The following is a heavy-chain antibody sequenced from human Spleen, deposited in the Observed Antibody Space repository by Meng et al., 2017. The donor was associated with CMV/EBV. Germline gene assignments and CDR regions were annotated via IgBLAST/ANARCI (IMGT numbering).Heavy chain of an antibody. CDR3: AKFPLSSTWYIAAPDY. V-gene: IGHV3-74*01. J-gene: IGHJ4*02. CDR2: ISSEGTTT. Sequence: GGSLRLSCAASGFTFSNYWVHWVRQAPGKGLVWVSRISSEGTTTTYADSVKGRFTISRDNAKNTLYLQMNSLRAEDTAVYYCAKFPLSSTWYIAAPDYWGQGTLVTVSS. D-gene: IGHD6-13*01. CDR1: GFTFSNYW.